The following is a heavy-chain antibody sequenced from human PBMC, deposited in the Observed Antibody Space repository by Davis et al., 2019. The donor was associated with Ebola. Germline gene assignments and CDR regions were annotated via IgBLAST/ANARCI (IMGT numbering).Heavy chain of an antibody. V-gene: IGHV1-18*01. CDR1: AYFTITYG. D-gene: IGHD3-22*01. CDR3: ARDDPRIVVGPFGY. Sequence: ASSLIISNASAYFTITYGISWVRQAPGQWLAWTGWNSAYNGHTNYAQKLQSRVTMTTDTSTSTAYMGLRSLRSEDTAVYDCARDDPRIVVGPFGYWGQGTLVTVSS. J-gene: IGHJ4*02. CDR2: NSAYNGHT.